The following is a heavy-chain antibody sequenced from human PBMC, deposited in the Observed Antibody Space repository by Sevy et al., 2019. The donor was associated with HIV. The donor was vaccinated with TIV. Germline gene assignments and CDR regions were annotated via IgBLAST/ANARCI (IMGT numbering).Heavy chain of an antibody. Sequence: SETLSLTCAVYGGSFSGYYWSWIRQPPGKGLEWIGEINHSGSTNYNPSLKSRVTISVDTSKNQFSLKLSSVTAADTAVYYCARSWSYDFWSGYFTGWFDPWGQGTLVTVSS. J-gene: IGHJ5*02. D-gene: IGHD3-3*01. V-gene: IGHV4-34*01. CDR3: ARSWSYDFWSGYFTGWFDP. CDR2: INHSGST. CDR1: GGSFSGYY.